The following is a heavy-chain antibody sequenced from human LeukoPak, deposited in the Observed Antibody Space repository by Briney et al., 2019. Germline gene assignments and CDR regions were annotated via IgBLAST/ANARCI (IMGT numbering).Heavy chain of an antibody. V-gene: IGHV3-23*01. J-gene: IGHJ4*02. CDR1: GFTFSSYA. Sequence: PGGSLRLSCAASGFTFSSYAISWVRQAPGKGLEWVSAISSSGASTYYADSVKGRFTISRDNSKNTLSLQMNSLRAEDAAVYYCAKGELGYCSGTSCYPFDYWGQGSLVTVSS. CDR3: AKGELGYCSGTSCYPFDY. D-gene: IGHD2-15*01. CDR2: ISSSGAST.